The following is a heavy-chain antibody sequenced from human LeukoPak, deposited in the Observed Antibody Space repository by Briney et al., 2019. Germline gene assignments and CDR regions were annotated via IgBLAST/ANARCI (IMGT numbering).Heavy chain of an antibody. D-gene: IGHD6-19*01. CDR1: GFSFTSFG. CDR2: VSAFNGNT. J-gene: IGHJ4*02. CDR3: AREGQWLAIGLDF. Sequence: GASVKVSCKASGFSFTSFGISWVRQAPGQGLEWMGWVSAFNGNTNYAQNLQGRVTMTTDTSTSTAYMELRSLTSDDTAVYYCAREGQWLAIGLDFWGQGTLVTVSS. V-gene: IGHV1-18*01.